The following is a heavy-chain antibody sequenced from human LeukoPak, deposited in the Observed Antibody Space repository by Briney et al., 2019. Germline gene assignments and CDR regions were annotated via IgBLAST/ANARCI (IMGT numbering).Heavy chain of an antibody. CDR2: INPKSGDT. J-gene: IGHJ3*01. Sequence: ASVKVSCKASGYTFTGYYMHWVRQAPGQGLEWMGWINPKSGDTNYAQKFQGRVTMTRVTSISTVYMELSRLTFDDTAVYYCARDNSGDAFDFWGQGTVVTVSS. CDR3: ARDNSGDAFDF. D-gene: IGHD1-1*01. V-gene: IGHV1-2*02. CDR1: GYTFTGYY.